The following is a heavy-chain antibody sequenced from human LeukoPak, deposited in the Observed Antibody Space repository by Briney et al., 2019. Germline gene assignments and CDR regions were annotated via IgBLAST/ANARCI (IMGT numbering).Heavy chain of an antibody. Sequence: PGGSLRLSCAASGFTFSNYYMSWIRQAPGKGLEWLSYISSSATNIQYADSVRGRFTISRDNAKNSLYLQMNSLRDEDTAVYYCARPFYSSWPLIDYWGQGTLVTVSS. V-gene: IGHV3-11*04. D-gene: IGHD6-13*01. CDR2: ISSSATNI. CDR1: GFTFSNYY. CDR3: ARPFYSSWPLIDY. J-gene: IGHJ4*02.